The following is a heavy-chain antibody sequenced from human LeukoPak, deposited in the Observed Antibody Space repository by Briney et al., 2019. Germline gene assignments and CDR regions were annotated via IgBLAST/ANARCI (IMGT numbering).Heavy chain of an antibody. V-gene: IGHV4-34*01. CDR3: ARGLSGYSSSWGH. CDR1: GGSFSGYY. J-gene: IGHJ1*01. CDR2: INHSGST. D-gene: IGHD6-13*01. Sequence: SETLSLTCVVYGGSFSGYYWSWIRQPPGRGLEWIGEINHSGSTNYNPSLKSRVTISVDTSKNQFSLKLSSVTAADTAVYYCARGLSGYSSSWGHWGQGTLVTVSS.